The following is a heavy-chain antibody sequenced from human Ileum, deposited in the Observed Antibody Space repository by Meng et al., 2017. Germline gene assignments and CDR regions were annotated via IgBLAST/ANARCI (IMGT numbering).Heavy chain of an antibody. D-gene: IGHD6-6*01. V-gene: IGHV4-61*01. CDR3: ARSSTSPASYFFDY. J-gene: IGHJ4*02. Sequence: QVQPQGSGPRLVRPSETLSLACTVSGGSVSSGSYYWSWIRQPPGKGLEWIGHIYYSGSTNYNPSLKSRVTISVDMSKNQFSLKLNSVTAADTAIYFCARSSTSPASYFFDYWGQGTLVTVSS. CDR1: GGSVSSGSYY. CDR2: IYYSGST.